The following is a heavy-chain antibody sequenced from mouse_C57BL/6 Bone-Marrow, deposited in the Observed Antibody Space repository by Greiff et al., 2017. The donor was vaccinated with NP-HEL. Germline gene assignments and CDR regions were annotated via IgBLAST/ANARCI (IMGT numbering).Heavy chain of an antibody. CDR2: ISNGGGST. Sequence: DVQLVESGGGLVQPGGSLKLSCAASGFTFSDYYMYWVRQTPEKRLEWVAYISNGGGSTYYPDTVKGRFTISRDNAKNTLYLQMSRLKSEDTAMYYGARPFPYYGSSLWYFDVWGTGTTVTVSS. CDR3: ARPFPYYGSSLWYFDV. CDR1: GFTFSDYY. J-gene: IGHJ1*03. D-gene: IGHD1-1*01. V-gene: IGHV5-12*01.